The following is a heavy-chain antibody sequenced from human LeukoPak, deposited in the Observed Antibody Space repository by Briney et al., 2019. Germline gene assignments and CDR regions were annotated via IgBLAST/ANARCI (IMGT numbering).Heavy chain of an antibody. J-gene: IGHJ5*02. D-gene: IGHD4-11*01. V-gene: IGHV4-61*02. CDR1: GGSISSGSYY. CDR2: IYTSGST. CDR3: ARGWGFYSNYDATNWFDP. Sequence: SQTLSLTCTVSGGSISSGSYYWSWIQQPAGKGLEWIGRIYTSGSTNYNPSLKSRVTISVDTSKNQFSLKLSSVTAADTAVYYCARGWGFYSNYDATNWFDPWGQGTLVTVSS.